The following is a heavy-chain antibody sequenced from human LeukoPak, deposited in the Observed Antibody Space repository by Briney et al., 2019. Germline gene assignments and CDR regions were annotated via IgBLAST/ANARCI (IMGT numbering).Heavy chain of an antibody. CDR2: ISAYNGNT. Sequence: GASVKVSCKASGYTFTSYGISWVRQAPGQGLEWMGWISAYNGNTNYAQKFQGRVTITADESTSTAYMELSSLRSEDTAVYYCARMAIYDSSGNHWGQGTLVTVSS. D-gene: IGHD3-22*01. CDR1: GYTFTSYG. J-gene: IGHJ5*02. V-gene: IGHV1-18*01. CDR3: ARMAIYDSSGNH.